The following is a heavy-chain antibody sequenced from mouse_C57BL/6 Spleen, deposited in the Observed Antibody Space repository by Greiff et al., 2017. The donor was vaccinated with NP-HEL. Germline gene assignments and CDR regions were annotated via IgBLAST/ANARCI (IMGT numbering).Heavy chain of an antibody. Sequence: QVQLQQPGAELVRPGSSVKLSCKASGYTFTSYWMHWVKQRPIQGLEWIGNIDPSDSETHYNQKFKDKATLTVDKSSSTAYMQLSSLTSKDSAIYYCARDSNYPYYFDYWGQGTTLTVSS. CDR1: GYTFTSYW. CDR2: IDPSDSET. J-gene: IGHJ2*01. CDR3: ARDSNYPYYFDY. V-gene: IGHV1-52*01. D-gene: IGHD2-5*01.